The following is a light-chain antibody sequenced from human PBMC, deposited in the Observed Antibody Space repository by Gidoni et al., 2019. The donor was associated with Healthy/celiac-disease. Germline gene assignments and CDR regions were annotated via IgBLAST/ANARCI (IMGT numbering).Light chain of an antibody. Sequence: EIVMTQSPATLSVSPGERATLSCRASQSVSSNLAWYQQKRGQAPRLLIYGASTRATGIPARFSGSGSGTEFTLTISSLQSEDFAVYYCQQYKNLPRTFGQGTKVEIK. CDR2: GAS. CDR3: QQYKNLPRT. J-gene: IGKJ1*01. CDR1: QSVSSN. V-gene: IGKV3-15*01.